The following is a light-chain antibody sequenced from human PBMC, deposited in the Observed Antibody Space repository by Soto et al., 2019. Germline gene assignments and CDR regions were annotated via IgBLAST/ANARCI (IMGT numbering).Light chain of an antibody. J-gene: IGKJ1*01. CDR2: DAS. Sequence: DIQMTHSPSTLSGSVGDRVTITCRASQTISSWLAWYQQKPGKAPKLLIYDASSLESGVPSRFSGSVSGTEFTLTISGLQPDDFASYYCQQYNSFSPTFGQGTKVDIK. V-gene: IGKV1-5*01. CDR3: QQYNSFSPT. CDR1: QTISSW.